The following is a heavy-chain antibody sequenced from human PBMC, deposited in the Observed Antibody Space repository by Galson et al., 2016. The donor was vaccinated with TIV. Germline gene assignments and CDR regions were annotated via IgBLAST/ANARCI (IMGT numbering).Heavy chain of an antibody. CDR1: QFIFSDYE. D-gene: IGHD3-22*01. CDR3: VRGGTYYYDRSGYSDSFNI. CDR2: ITSSGDTK. J-gene: IGHJ3*02. V-gene: IGHV3-48*03. Sequence: SLRLSCASSQFIFSDYEMNWVRQAPGKGLEWISYITSSGDTKHYADSVTGRFTISRDNAKNSLFLQMNSRRVEDTAIYYCVRGGTYYYDRSGYSDSFNIWGQGTLVTVSS.